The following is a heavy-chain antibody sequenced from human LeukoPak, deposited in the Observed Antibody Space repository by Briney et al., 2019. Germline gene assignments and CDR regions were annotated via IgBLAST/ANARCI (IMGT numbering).Heavy chain of an antibody. CDR3: ARDSRHHRFLYWDWFDP. CDR2: ISSRSLYI. J-gene: IGHJ5*02. V-gene: IGHV3-21*01. CDR1: GFTFGDYA. Sequence: GGSLRPSCTPSGFTFGDYAMNWVREAPGEGLEWVSSISSRSLYIHYADSVKGRFTISRDNVKNSLYLQMNSLRAEDTAVYYCARDSRHHRFLYWDWFDPWGQGTLVTVSS. D-gene: IGHD1-26*01.